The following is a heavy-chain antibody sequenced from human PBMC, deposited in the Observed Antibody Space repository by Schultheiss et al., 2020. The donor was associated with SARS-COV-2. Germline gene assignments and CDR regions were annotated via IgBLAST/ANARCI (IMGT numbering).Heavy chain of an antibody. Sequence: SETLSLTCTVSGGSISSGGYYWSWIRQPPGQGLEWIAYFYSRGSSNYNPSLKSRVSISADTSKNQFSLKLTSVTDADTAVYYCARQSDGSEGGFDFWGQGTRVTVSS. CDR2: FYSRGSS. CDR1: GGSISSGGYY. V-gene: IGHV4-61*08. J-gene: IGHJ4*02. CDR3: ARQSDGSEGGFDF. D-gene: IGHD1-26*01.